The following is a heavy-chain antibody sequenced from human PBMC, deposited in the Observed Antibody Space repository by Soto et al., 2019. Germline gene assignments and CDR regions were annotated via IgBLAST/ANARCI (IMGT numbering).Heavy chain of an antibody. J-gene: IGHJ4*02. D-gene: IGHD6-19*01. CDR2: IYTSGTT. CDR3: ARDKRLDSYSSPLYLYFDY. CDR1: GGSMSSNY. V-gene: IGHV4-4*07. Sequence: PSETLSLTCTVSGGSMSSNYWSWIRQSAGKGLEWIGRIYTSGTTNYNPSIKGRVTMSVDTSKNRFSLKLTSVTAADTAVYYCARDKRLDSYSSPLYLYFDYWGQGSMVTVSS.